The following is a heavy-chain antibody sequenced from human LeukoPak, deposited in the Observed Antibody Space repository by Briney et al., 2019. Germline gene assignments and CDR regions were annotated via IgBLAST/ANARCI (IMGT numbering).Heavy chain of an antibody. V-gene: IGHV3-21*01. J-gene: IGHJ4*02. Sequence: GGSLRLSCAASGFTFSSYSMNWVRQAPGKGLEWVSSISSSSSYIYYADSVKGRFTISRGNAKNSLYLQMNSLRAEDTAVYYCARDYILGYCSSTSCYPDYWGQGTLVTVSS. CDR1: GFTFSSYS. D-gene: IGHD2-2*01. CDR2: ISSSSSYI. CDR3: ARDYILGYCSSTSCYPDY.